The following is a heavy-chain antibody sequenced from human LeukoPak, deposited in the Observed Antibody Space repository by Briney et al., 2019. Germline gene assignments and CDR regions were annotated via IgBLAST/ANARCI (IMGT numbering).Heavy chain of an antibody. CDR3: ARGSPYYDFWSGPKMDV. CDR2: MNPNSGNT. J-gene: IGHJ6*02. V-gene: IGHV1-8*02. D-gene: IGHD3-3*01. CDR1: GGTFSSYA. Sequence: ASVKVSCKASGGTFSSYAISWVRQATGQGLEWMGWMNPNSGNTGYAQKFQGRVTMTRNTSISTAYMELSSLRSEDTAVYYCARGSPYYDFWSGPKMDVWGQGTTVTVSS.